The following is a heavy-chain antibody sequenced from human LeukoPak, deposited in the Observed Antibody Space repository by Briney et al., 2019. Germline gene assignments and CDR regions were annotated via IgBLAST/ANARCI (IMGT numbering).Heavy chain of an antibody. D-gene: IGHD1-26*01. CDR3: ACEGDATGVIDY. Sequence: ASVKLSCKASGYTFTSYGISWVRQAPGQGLEWMGWISAYNGNTNYAQSLQGRVSMTTDTSTSTAYMDLRSLRADDTAVYYCACEGDATGVIDYWGKGTLVTVSS. V-gene: IGHV1-18*01. CDR1: GYTFTSYG. J-gene: IGHJ4*02. CDR2: ISAYNGNT.